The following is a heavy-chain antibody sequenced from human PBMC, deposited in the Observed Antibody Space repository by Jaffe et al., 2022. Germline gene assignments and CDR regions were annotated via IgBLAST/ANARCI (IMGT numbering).Heavy chain of an antibody. D-gene: IGHD3-3*01. Sequence: QVQLQESGPGLVKPSETLSLTCTVSGGSISSYYWSWIRQPPGKGLEWIGYIYYSGSTNYNPSLKSRVTISVDTSKNQFSLKLSSVTAADTAVYYCARGRVTYYDFWSGYYTGDYYYYYYMDVWGKGTTVTVSS. CDR2: IYYSGST. V-gene: IGHV4-59*01. J-gene: IGHJ6*03. CDR3: ARGRVTYYDFWSGYYTGDYYYYYYMDV. CDR1: GGSISSYY.